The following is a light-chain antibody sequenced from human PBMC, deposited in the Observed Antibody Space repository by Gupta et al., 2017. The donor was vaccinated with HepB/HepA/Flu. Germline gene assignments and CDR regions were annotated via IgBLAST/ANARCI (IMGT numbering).Light chain of an antibody. CDR2: DTN. J-gene: IGLJ2*01. V-gene: IGLV7-46*01. CDR1: TGTVTSTHY. CDR3: LLSYDGVRV. Sequence: QAVVTQEPSLTVSPGGPVTLTCGSSTGTVTSTHYPYWFQVKPGQAPTTLIYDTNNKQSWAFARFSGSLLGGKAALTLSGAQPEDEAEDYCLLSYDGVRVFGGGTKLTVL.